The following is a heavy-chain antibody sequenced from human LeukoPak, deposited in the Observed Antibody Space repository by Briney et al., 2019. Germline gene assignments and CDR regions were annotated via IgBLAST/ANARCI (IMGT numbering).Heavy chain of an antibody. CDR2: ISSSSSYI. J-gene: IGHJ6*02. Sequence: GGSLRLSCAASGFTFSSYSMNWVRQAPGKGLEWVSSISSSSSYIYYADSVKGRFTISRDNAKNSLYLQMNSLRAEDTAVYYCAREGRIEAAGTTGMAVWAKGPRSPSP. CDR1: GFTFSSYS. D-gene: IGHD6-13*01. V-gene: IGHV3-21*04. CDR3: AREGRIEAAGTTGMAV.